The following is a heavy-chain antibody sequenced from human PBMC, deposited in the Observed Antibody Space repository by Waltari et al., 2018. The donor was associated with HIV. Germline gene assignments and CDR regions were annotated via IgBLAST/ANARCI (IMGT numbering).Heavy chain of an antibody. Sequence: QVQLVQSGAEVKKPGSSVKVSCKASGGTFSSYAISWLRQAPGQGLEWRGGSIPIFGTANYAQKFQGRVTITADESTSTAYMELSSLRSEDTAVYYCASGGGSSWYFHQAVYYFDYWGQGTLVTVSS. CDR3: ASGGGSSWYFHQAVYYFDY. V-gene: IGHV1-69*12. CDR2: SIPIFGTA. J-gene: IGHJ4*02. CDR1: GGTFSSYA. D-gene: IGHD6-13*01.